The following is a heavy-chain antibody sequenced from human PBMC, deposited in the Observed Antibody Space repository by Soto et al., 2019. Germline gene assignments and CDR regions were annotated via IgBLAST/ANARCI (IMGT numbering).Heavy chain of an antibody. CDR3: ARGGPVDLYDY. V-gene: IGHV1-69*02. Sequence: ASVKVSCKASGGTFSSYTISWVRQAPGQGLEWMGRIIPILGIANYAQKFQGRVTITADKSTSTAYMELSSLRSEDTAVYYCARGGPVDLYDYWGQGTLVTVSS. CDR1: GGTFSSYT. CDR2: IIPILGIA. J-gene: IGHJ4*02. D-gene: IGHD3-16*01.